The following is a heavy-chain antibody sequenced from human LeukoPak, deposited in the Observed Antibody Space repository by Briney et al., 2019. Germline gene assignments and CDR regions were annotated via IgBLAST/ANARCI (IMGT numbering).Heavy chain of an antibody. J-gene: IGHJ4*02. D-gene: IGHD6-13*01. CDR1: GYTFTSYY. CDR2: INPRGGTT. Sequence: ASVKVSFKASGYTFTSYYLHWVRQAPGQGLEWMGIINPRGGTTSFAQKFQGRVTMTRDTSTSTVYMDLSSLRSDDTAVYYCARGIATAGYDYWGQGTPVTVSS. CDR3: ARGIATAGYDY. V-gene: IGHV1-46*01.